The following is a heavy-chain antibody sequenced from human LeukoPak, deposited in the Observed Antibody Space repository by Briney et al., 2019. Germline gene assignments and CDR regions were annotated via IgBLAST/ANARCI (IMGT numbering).Heavy chain of an antibody. CDR2: ISGSSVSA. J-gene: IGHJ4*02. D-gene: IGHD6-19*01. Sequence: PGGSLRLSCVASGFTFSGYVMSWVRQAPGKGLEWVSGISGSSVSAYYGDSVKGRFTTTRDNSKNTLYLQMNSLRAEDTAVYYCAKRRSGSSGWFPFNYWGQGTLVTVSS. CDR1: GFTFSGYV. V-gene: IGHV3-23*01. CDR3: AKRRSGSSGWFPFNY.